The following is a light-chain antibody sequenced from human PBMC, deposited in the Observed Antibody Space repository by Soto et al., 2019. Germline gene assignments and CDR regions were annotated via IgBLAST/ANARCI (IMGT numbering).Light chain of an antibody. CDR2: KAS. CDR3: QQYNSYSYT. V-gene: IGKV1-5*03. Sequence: DIQMTQSPSPLSASVGERVTINCRASPSISSWLAWYQQKPGKAPKLLIYKASSLESGVPSRFSGSRSGTAFTLTISSLQPADFATYYCQQYNSYSYTFGQGTKLEIK. J-gene: IGKJ2*01. CDR1: PSISSW.